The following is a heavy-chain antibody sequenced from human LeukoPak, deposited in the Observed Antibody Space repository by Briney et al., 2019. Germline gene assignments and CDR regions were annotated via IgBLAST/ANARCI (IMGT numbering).Heavy chain of an antibody. V-gene: IGHV1-8*01. CDR2: MNPNGGNT. D-gene: IGHD5-24*01. J-gene: IGHJ4*02. CDR1: GYTFTSYD. CDR3: ARGKPKRWLQPGKDY. Sequence: ASVKVSCKASGYTFTSYDINWVRQPTGQGLEWMGWMNPNGGNTGYAQKFQGRVTITRNTSISTAYMELSSLRSEDTAVYYCARGKPKRWLQPGKDYWGQGALVTVSS.